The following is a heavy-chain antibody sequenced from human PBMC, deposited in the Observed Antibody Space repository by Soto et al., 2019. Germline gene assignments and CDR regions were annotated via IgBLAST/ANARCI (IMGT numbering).Heavy chain of an antibody. J-gene: IGHJ6*03. CDR2: INPSTGTT. CDR3: TRGYGGYYLPYYYYYMDV. V-gene: IGHV1-46*02. CDR1: GYTFNSHY. D-gene: IGHD3-3*01. Sequence: QVQLVQSGAEVKKPGASVKISCKASGYTFNSHYMHWVRQAPGQGLEWMGIINPSTGTTTYAQNIQRRVTMTRDTSTSSCYVELSSLRSEDTAVYYCTRGYGGYYLPYYYYYMDVWGQGTTVTVSS.